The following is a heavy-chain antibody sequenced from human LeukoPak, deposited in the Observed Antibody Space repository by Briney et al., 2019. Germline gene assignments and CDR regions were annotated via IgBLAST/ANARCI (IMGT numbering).Heavy chain of an antibody. V-gene: IGHV3-23*01. J-gene: IGHJ4*02. CDR1: GFTFSSYA. CDR2: ISGRGGST. CDR3: AKVGYYDFWSGYAPRYYFDY. Sequence: GGSLRLSCAASGFTFSSYAMSWVRQAPGKGLEWVSAISGRGGSTYYADSVKGRFTISRDNSKNTLYLQMNSLRAEDTAVYYCAKVGYYDFWSGYAPRYYFDYWGQGTLVTVSS. D-gene: IGHD3-3*01.